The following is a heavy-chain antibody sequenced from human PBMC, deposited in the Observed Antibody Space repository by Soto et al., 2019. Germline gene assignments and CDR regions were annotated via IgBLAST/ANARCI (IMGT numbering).Heavy chain of an antibody. J-gene: IGHJ4*02. D-gene: IGHD6-13*01. CDR2: ISSSGSTI. Sequence: GGSLRLSCAASGFTFSDYYMSWIRQAPGKGLEWVSYISSSGSTIYYADSVKGRFTISRDNAKNSLYLQMNSLRAEDTALYYCARALRGQQLDPPFDYWGQGTLVTVSS. V-gene: IGHV3-11*01. CDR3: ARALRGQQLDPPFDY. CDR1: GFTFSDYY.